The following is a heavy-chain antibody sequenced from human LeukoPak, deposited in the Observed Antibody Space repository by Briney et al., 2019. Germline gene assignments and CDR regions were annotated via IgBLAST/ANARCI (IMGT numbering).Heavy chain of an antibody. CDR3: ARRAYDYGDFFDY. V-gene: IGHV3-7*01. Sequence: GGSLRLSCAVSGFTFDAYLMTWVRQAPGRGLEWVANVNQDGTEQYYVDSVRGRFTISRDNAKNSLYLQMNSLRDEDTALYYCARRAYDYGDFFDYWGQGPWSPSP. J-gene: IGHJ4*02. D-gene: IGHD4-17*01. CDR1: GFTFDAYL. CDR2: VNQDGTEQ.